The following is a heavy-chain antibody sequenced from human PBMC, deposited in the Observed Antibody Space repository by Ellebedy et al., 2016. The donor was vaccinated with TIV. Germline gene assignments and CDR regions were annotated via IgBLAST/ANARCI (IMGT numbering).Heavy chain of an antibody. D-gene: IGHD2-2*01. CDR1: GYTFINFG. CDR3: ARGSCSSIPCYSSVAWFDP. V-gene: IGHV1-18*04. J-gene: IGHJ5*02. Sequence: ASVKVSCKASGYTFINFGVSWVRQAPRRGLEWMGWINTKNANTEYAQNLQGRATMTTDTSTNTVYMELRSLTSDDTAVYYCARGSCSSIPCYSSVAWFDPWGQGTLVTVSS. CDR2: INTKNANT.